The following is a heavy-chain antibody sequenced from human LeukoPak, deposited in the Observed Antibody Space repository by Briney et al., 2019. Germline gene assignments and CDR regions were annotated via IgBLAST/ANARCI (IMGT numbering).Heavy chain of an antibody. D-gene: IGHD6-13*01. CDR3: AREALYSSNGWFDP. Sequence: PGGSLRLSCAASGFTFSSYGMHWVRQAPGKGLEWVAVISYDGSNKYYADSVKGRFTISRDNSKNTLYLQMNSLRAEDTAVYYCAREALYSSNGWFDPWGQGTLVTVSS. CDR2: ISYDGSNK. J-gene: IGHJ5*02. CDR1: GFTFSSYG. V-gene: IGHV3-30*19.